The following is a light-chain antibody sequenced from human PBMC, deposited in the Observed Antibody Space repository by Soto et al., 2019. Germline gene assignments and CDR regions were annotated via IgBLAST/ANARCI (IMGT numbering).Light chain of an antibody. Sequence: QSVLTQPASLSVSPGQSITISCTGTSSDVGGYNYVSWYQHHPGKAPKLMLFDVSNRPSGVSNRFSGSKSGNTASLTISGLQPEDEADYYCSSYTTSNTRQIVFGTGTKVTVL. V-gene: IGLV2-14*03. J-gene: IGLJ1*01. CDR3: SSYTTSNTRQIV. CDR2: DVS. CDR1: SSDVGGYNY.